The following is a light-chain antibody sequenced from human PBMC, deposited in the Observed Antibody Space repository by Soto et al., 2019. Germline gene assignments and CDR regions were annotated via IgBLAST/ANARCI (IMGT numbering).Light chain of an antibody. CDR1: QDISTM. J-gene: IGKJ2*01. V-gene: IGKV1-12*02. CDR3: QLANSIPST. Sequence: DIQMTQSPSSVSASVGDRVTITCRASQDISTMLAWYQQKPGKAPNLLIYVASSLQSGVPSRFSGSGSGTEFTLTISSLQPEDYGTYYCQLANSIPSTFGQGTKLEIK. CDR2: VAS.